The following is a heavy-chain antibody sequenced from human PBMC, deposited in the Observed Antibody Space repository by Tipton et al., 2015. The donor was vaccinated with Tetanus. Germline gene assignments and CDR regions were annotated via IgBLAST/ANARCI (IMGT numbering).Heavy chain of an antibody. V-gene: IGHV3-33*01. Sequence: SGFTFSSYGMHWVRQAPGKGLEWVAVIWYDGSNKYYADSVKGRFTISRDNSKNTLYLQMNSLRAEDTAVYYCARGGIQNYFDYWGQGTLVTVSS. CDR2: IWYDGSNK. J-gene: IGHJ4*02. CDR1: GFTFSSYG. D-gene: IGHD5-18*01. CDR3: ARGGIQNYFDY.